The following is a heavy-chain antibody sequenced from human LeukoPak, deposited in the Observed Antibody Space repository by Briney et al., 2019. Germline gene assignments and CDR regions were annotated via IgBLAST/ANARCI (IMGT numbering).Heavy chain of an antibody. Sequence: SETLSLTCAVSGYSISSGYYWGWIRQPPGKGLEWIGRIYHSGSTYYNPSLKSRVTISVDTSKNQFSLKLSAVTAADTAVYYCASVDSSGYYYSNGPFDYWGQGTLVTVSS. V-gene: IGHV4-38-2*01. J-gene: IGHJ4*02. D-gene: IGHD3-22*01. CDR1: GYSISSGYY. CDR2: IYHSGST. CDR3: ASVDSSGYYYSNGPFDY.